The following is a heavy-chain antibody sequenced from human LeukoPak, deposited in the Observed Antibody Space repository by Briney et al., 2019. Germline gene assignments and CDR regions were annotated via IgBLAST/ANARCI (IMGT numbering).Heavy chain of an antibody. CDR3: ARAEGSYSMYYYMDV. Sequence: PGRSLRLSCAASGFTFSSYAMHWVRQAPGKGLEWVAVISYDGSNKYYADSVKGRFTISRDNSKNTLYLQMNSLRAEDTAVYYCARAEGSYSMYYYMDVWGKGTTVTVSS. CDR2: ISYDGSNK. J-gene: IGHJ6*03. V-gene: IGHV3-30-3*01. D-gene: IGHD1-26*01. CDR1: GFTFSSYA.